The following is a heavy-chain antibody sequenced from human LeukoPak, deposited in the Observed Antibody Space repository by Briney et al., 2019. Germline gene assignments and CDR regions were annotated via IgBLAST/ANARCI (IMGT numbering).Heavy chain of an antibody. CDR3: ARVPGYCSSTSCPTGY. J-gene: IGHJ4*02. D-gene: IGHD2-2*01. Sequence: GASVKVSCKASGYTFTSYYMHWVRQAPGQGLEWMGIINPSGGSTSYAQKFQGRVTMTRDTSTSTVYMELSSLRSEDTAVYYCARVPGYCSSTSCPTGYWGQGTLVTVSS. V-gene: IGHV1-46*01. CDR1: GYTFTSYY. CDR2: INPSGGST.